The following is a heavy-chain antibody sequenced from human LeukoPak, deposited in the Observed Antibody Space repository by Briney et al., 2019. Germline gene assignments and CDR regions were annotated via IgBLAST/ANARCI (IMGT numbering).Heavy chain of an antibody. CDR1: GFTFSTYF. Sequence: GGSLRLSCAASGFTFSTYFMHWVRQAPGKGLEWVADIASDGSHTFYVESVKGRFTISRDNSKNTLYLQMNSLRAEDTAVYYCAKDLYYSSSWSYGMDVWGKGTTVTVSS. V-gene: IGHV3-30-3*01. CDR2: IASDGSHT. J-gene: IGHJ6*04. D-gene: IGHD6-13*01. CDR3: AKDLYYSSSWSYGMDV.